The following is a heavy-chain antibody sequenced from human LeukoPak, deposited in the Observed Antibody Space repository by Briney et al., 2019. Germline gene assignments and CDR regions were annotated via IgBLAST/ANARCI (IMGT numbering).Heavy chain of an antibody. V-gene: IGHV4-30-2*01. CDR1: GGSISSGGYY. CDR2: IHSSGTA. Sequence: SETLSLTCTVSGGSISSGGYYWSWIRQHPGKGLEWIGYIHSSGTAYYNPSLKSRVTISLDRSKNQFSLNLTSVTAADTAVYYCARETPLRYFDPWGQGTLVTVSS. CDR3: ARETPLRYFDP. J-gene: IGHJ5*02. D-gene: IGHD3-9*01.